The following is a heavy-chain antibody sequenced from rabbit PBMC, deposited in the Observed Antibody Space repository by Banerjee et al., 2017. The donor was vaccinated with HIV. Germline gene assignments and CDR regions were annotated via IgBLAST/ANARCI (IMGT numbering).Heavy chain of an antibody. J-gene: IGHJ4*01. V-gene: IGHV1S43*01. CDR2: IYSTEGST. D-gene: IGHD4-2*01. CDR1: GFDFSSYYY. CDR3: ARADVYGGAFNL. Sequence: QQQLEESGGGLVKPGGTLTLTCTASGFDFSSYYYMCRVRQAPGKGPEWIACIYSTEGSTYYANWVNGRFTISRSTSLNTVTLQMTSLTAADTATYFCARADVYGGAFNLWGQGTLVTVS.